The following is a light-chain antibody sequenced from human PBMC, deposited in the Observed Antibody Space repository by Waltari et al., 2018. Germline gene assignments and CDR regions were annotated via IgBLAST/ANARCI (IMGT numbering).Light chain of an antibody. CDR2: GRN. CDR3: SSRDNSYNHLVV. J-gene: IGLJ2*01. CDR1: SLRSYY. Sequence: SSELTQDPAVSVALGQTVRITCLGDSLRSYYAAWYQQKPGQAPLLVFYGRNNRPSGIPDRFSGSNSGSTASLTIPGALAEDEADYYCSSRDNSYNHLVVFGGGTKLTVL. V-gene: IGLV3-19*01.